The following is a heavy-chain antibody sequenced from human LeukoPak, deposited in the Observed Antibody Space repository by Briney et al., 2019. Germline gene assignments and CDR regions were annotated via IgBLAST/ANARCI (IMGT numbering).Heavy chain of an antibody. CDR2: IYSGGST. CDR1: GFNVNSSY. D-gene: IGHD1-14*01. V-gene: IGHV3-53*01. Sequence: GGSLRLSCVASGFNVNSSYMSWVRQAPGKGLEWLSIIYSGGSTYYADSVKGRFTISRDNSKNTLYLQMNSLRVEDTAVYYCARKRNSYFDYWGQGTLVTVSS. J-gene: IGHJ4*02. CDR3: ARKRNSYFDY.